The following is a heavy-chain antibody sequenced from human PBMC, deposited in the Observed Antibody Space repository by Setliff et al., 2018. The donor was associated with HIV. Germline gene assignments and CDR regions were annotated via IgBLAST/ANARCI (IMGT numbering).Heavy chain of an antibody. V-gene: IGHV1-3*04. CDR2: INTDTGNT. CDR3: ARGMNAVRYFDWLDAFDI. Sequence: GASVKVSCKASGYTFTSYDIHWVRQAPGERLEWLGWINTDTGNTKYSQKFQDRLTFTRDTSALTADMELSSLRSEDTAVYFCARGMNAVRYFDWLDAFDIWGQGTMVTVSS. D-gene: IGHD3-9*01. CDR1: GYTFTSYD. J-gene: IGHJ3*02.